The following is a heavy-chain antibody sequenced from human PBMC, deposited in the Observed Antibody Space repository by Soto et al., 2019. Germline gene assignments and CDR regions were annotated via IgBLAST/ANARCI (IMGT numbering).Heavy chain of an antibody. V-gene: IGHV4-30-4*01. CDR1: GGPISSGDHF. J-gene: IGHJ4*02. CDR3: ARGRGYGYGVDY. CDR2: ISYGGTT. Sequence: SETLSLTCTVSGGPISSGDHFWSWIRQPPGKGLESIVYISYGGTTYYNPSLQSRITISVDTSKNQFSLKLSSVTAADTAIYYCARGRGYGYGVDYWGQGTLVTVSS. D-gene: IGHD5-18*01.